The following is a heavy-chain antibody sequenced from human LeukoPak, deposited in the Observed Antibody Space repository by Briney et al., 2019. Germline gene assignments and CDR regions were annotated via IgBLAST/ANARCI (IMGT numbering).Heavy chain of an antibody. CDR1: GGSISSYY. CDR3: ARDRHPYYYDSSGYYMDV. J-gene: IGHJ6*03. Sequence: PSETLSLTCTVSGGSISSYYWSWIRQPAGKGLEWIGRIYTSGSTNYNPSLKSRVTMSVDTSKNQFSLKLSSVTAADTAVYYCARDRHPYYYDSSGYYMDVWGKGTTVTVSS. V-gene: IGHV4-4*07. D-gene: IGHD3-22*01. CDR2: IYTSGST.